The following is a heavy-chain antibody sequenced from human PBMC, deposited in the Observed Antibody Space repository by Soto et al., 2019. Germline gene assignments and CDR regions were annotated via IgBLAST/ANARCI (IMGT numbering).Heavy chain of an antibody. V-gene: IGHV3-15*01. D-gene: IGHD2-21*02. CDR3: TTDLYCGGDCYLGY. CDR1: GFTFSNAW. CDR2: IKSKTDGGTT. J-gene: IGHJ4*02. Sequence: GGSLRLSCAASGFTFSNAWMSWVRQAPGKGLEWVGRIKSKTDGGTTDYAAPVKGRFTISRDDSKNTLYLQMNSLKTEDTAVYYCTTDLYCGGDCYLGYWGQGTLVTVSS.